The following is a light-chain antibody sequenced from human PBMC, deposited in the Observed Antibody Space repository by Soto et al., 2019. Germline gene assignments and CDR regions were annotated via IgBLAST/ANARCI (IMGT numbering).Light chain of an antibody. CDR3: QQYGSSSWT. V-gene: IGKV3-20*01. CDR2: GAS. Sequence: EIVLTQSPGTLSLSPGERATLSCRASQSVSSSYLAWYQQKPGQAPRLLIYGASNRATSIPDRFSGSGSETDFTLTISRLEPEDFAVYYCQQYGSSSWTFGQGTKVEIK. J-gene: IGKJ1*01. CDR1: QSVSSSY.